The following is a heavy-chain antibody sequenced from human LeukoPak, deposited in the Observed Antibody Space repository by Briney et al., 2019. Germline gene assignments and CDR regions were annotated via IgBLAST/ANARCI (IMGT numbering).Heavy chain of an antibody. CDR3: ARSRLAGDRGNWFDP. D-gene: IGHD7-27*01. CDR2: IYPGDSDT. CDR1: GYSFTSYW. J-gene: IGHJ5*02. Sequence: GESLKLSCKGSGYSFTSYWIGWVRQMPGKGLEWMGIIYPGDSDTRYNPSFQGQVPISADKSISTAYLQWTSLKASDTAMYYCARSRLAGDRGNWFDPWGQGTLVTVSS. V-gene: IGHV5-51*01.